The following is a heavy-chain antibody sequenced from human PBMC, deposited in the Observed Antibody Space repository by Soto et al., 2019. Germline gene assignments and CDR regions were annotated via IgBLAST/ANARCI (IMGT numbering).Heavy chain of an antibody. CDR2: ISGSGGST. D-gene: IGHD4-4*01. V-gene: IGHV3-23*01. J-gene: IGHJ6*03. Sequence: GGSLRLSCAASGLTFSSYAMSWVRQAPGKGLEWVSAISGSGGSTYYADSVKGRFTISRDNSKNTLYLQMNSLRAEDTAVYYCAKGSVIPTHYYYYYYMDVWGKGTTVTVSS. CDR3: AKGSVIPTHYYYYYYMDV. CDR1: GLTFSSYA.